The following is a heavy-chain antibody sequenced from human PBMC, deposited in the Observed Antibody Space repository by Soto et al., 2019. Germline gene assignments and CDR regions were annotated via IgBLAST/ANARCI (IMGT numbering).Heavy chain of an antibody. CDR2: IDPSDSYT. CDR1: GYSFSTSW. J-gene: IGHJ5*02. Sequence: GEPLKISCTGSGYSFSTSWISWVRKMPGKGLEWMGRIDPSDSYTNYSPSFQGHVTISADKSISTAYLQWSSLKASDTAMYFCARHGDSSSPNWFDPWGQGTLVTVSS. CDR3: ARHGDSSSPNWFDP. D-gene: IGHD6-6*01. V-gene: IGHV5-10-1*01.